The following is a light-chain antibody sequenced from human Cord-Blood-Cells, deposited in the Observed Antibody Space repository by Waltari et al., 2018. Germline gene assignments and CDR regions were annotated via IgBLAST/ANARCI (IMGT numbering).Light chain of an antibody. Sequence: EIVLTQSPGTLSLSPGEGATLSYWAGQSVSSSYLAWYQQKPGQATRLLIYGSSSSASGIPVRFSGSAAGTDFTLTISRLEPEDFAVNYGQQDGSAPFTVGGGTKVEIK. V-gene: IGKV3-20*01. CDR3: QQDGSAPFT. CDR2: GSS. J-gene: IGKJ4*01. CDR1: QSVSSSY.